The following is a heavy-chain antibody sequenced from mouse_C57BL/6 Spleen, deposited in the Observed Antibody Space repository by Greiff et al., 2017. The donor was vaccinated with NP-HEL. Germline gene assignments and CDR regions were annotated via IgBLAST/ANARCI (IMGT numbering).Heavy chain of an antibody. CDR3: ARERGKTGTYFDY. Sequence: QVQLQQPGAELVMPGASVKLSCKASGYTFTSYWMHWVKQRPGQGLEWIGEIDPSDSYTNYNQKFKGKSTLTVDKSSSTAYMQLSSLTSEDSAVYYCARERGKTGTYFDYWGQGTTLTVSS. CDR2: IDPSDSYT. J-gene: IGHJ2*01. CDR1: GYTFTSYW. D-gene: IGHD4-1*01. V-gene: IGHV1-69*01.